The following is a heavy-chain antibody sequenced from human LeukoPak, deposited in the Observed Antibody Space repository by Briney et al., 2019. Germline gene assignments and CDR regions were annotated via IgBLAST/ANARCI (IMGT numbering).Heavy chain of an antibody. V-gene: IGHV1-18*01. Sequence: GASVKVSCKASGYTFTSYGISWVRQAPGQRLEWMGWISAYNGNTNYAQKLQGRVTMTTDTSTSTAYMEMRSLRSDDTAVYYCARDHPQPSYYYYYGMDVWGQGTTVTVSS. CDR3: ARDHPQPSYYYYYGMDV. CDR2: ISAYNGNT. CDR1: GYTFTSYG. J-gene: IGHJ6*02.